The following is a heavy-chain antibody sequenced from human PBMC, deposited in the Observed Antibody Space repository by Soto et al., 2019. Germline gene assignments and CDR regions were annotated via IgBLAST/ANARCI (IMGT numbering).Heavy chain of an antibody. CDR3: ARHLGVSYSVDF. D-gene: IGHD2-8*01. CDR2: IYYSGFI. Sequence: PSETLSLTCTVSGGSISSNRYYWGWIRQPPGKGLEWIGSIYYSGFIYYNPSLKSRLTIPVDTAKNQFSLKLSSVTAADTAVYYCARHLGVSYSVDFWGQGLLVTVSS. J-gene: IGHJ4*02. V-gene: IGHV4-39*01. CDR1: GGSISSNRYY.